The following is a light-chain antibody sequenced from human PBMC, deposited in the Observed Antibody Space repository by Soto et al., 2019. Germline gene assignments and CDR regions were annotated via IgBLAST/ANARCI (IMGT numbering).Light chain of an antibody. CDR2: EVT. CDR3: GSYAGSNNFV. CDR1: SSDVGYYDY. V-gene: IGLV2-8*01. J-gene: IGLJ1*01. Sequence: QSLLTQPPSASGFPGQSVTSSCTGTSSDVGYYDYVSWYQHHPGKAPKLVIYEVTKRPSGVPDRVSASKSGNTASLTVSGLRAEDEADYYCGSYAGSNNFVFGSGTKVTVL.